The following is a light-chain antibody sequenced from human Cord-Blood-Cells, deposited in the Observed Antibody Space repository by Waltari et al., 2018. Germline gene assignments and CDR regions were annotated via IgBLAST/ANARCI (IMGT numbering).Light chain of an antibody. CDR2: GAS. Sequence: IVLTHSPGTLSLSPGERATLSCRASQSVSSSYLARYHQKPGQAPRLLIYGASSRATGIPERFSGSGSGTDFTLTISRLEPEDFAVYYCQQYGSSPRTFGQGTKVEIK. CDR3: QQYGSSPRT. V-gene: IGKV3-20*01. J-gene: IGKJ1*01. CDR1: QSVSSSY.